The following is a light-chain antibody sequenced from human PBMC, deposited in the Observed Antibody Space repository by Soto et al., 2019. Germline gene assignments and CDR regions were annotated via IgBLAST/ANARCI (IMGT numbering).Light chain of an antibody. CDR3: QHSNNFPRT. Sequence: DIQMTQSPSSVSASVGDRVIITCRASQGINNWLAWYQQKPGKAPKLLISGASNLQSGVPSRFSGSGSGTDFTLTISSLQPEDFATYYCQHSNNFPRTFGGGTKVEIK. CDR1: QGINNW. J-gene: IGKJ4*01. CDR2: GAS. V-gene: IGKV1-12*01.